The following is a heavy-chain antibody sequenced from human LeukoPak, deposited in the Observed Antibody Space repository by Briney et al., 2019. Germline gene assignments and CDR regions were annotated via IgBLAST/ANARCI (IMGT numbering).Heavy chain of an antibody. CDR2: ISANNGNT. D-gene: IGHD3-22*01. CDR3: ARGRGDYYGSSGNWFDP. J-gene: IGHJ5*02. CDR1: GYTFRSYG. V-gene: IGHV1-18*01. Sequence: ASVKVSCKGSGYTFRSYGITWVRQAPGQGLEWMGWISANNGNTNYAQKFQGRVTMTTGTSTTTAYMELRSLRSDDTAVYYCARGRGDYYGSSGNWFDPWGQGALVTVSS.